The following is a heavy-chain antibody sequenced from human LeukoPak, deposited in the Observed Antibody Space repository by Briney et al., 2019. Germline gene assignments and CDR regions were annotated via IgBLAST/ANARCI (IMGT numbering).Heavy chain of an antibody. D-gene: IGHD3-22*01. CDR2: IYYSGST. CDR1: GGSISSYY. J-gene: IGHJ4*02. CDR3: ASGRYYYDSSGYLYYFDY. V-gene: IGHV4-59*08. Sequence: SETLSLTCTVSGGSISSYYWSWLRQPPGKGLEWIGYIYYSGSTNYNPSLKSRVTISVDTSKNQFSLKLSSVTAADTAVYYCASGRYYYDSSGYLYYFDYWGQGTLVTVSS.